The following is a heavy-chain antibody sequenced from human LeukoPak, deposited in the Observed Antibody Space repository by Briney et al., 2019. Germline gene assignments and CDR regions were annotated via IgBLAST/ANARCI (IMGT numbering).Heavy chain of an antibody. V-gene: IGHV3-48*04. Sequence: PGGSLRLSCAASKFTFSTYWMTWVRQAPGKGLEWVSYISSSGSTIYYADSVKGRFTISRDNAKNSLYLQMNSLRAEDTAVYYCARPPIGSGYYLDYWGQGTLVTVSS. J-gene: IGHJ4*02. CDR3: ARPPIGSGYYLDY. D-gene: IGHD3-22*01. CDR2: ISSSGSTI. CDR1: KFTFSTYW.